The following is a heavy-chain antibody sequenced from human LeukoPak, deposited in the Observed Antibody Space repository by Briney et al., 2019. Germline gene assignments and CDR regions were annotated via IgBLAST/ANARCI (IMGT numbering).Heavy chain of an antibody. J-gene: IGHJ3*02. CDR2: ISYSGTT. D-gene: IGHD3-3*01. CDR3: ARSPTITIFGVVPNGLAFDI. V-gene: IGHV4-39*07. Sequence: TSETLSLTCTVSGGSISSTNNYWGWVRQPPGKGLEWIGTISYSGTTYYNPSLKRRVSISVDTSKNQFSLRLTSVTAADTAVYYCARSPTITIFGVVPNGLAFDIWGQGTMVTVSS. CDR1: GGSISSTNNY.